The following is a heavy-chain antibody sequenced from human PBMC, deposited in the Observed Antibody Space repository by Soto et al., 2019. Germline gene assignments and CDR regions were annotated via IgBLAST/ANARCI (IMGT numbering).Heavy chain of an antibody. Sequence: QLQLQESGPGLVKPSETLSLTCTVSGGSISSSSSYYWGWIRQPPGKRLEWIGGMYYSVSTYFNPSLKSRVTISVDTSKNQFSLKLSSVTAADTAVYYCVRWYGSEVFDYWGQGTLVTVSS. D-gene: IGHD3-10*01. V-gene: IGHV4-39*01. J-gene: IGHJ4*02. CDR3: VRWYGSEVFDY. CDR2: MYYSVST. CDR1: GGSISSSSSYY.